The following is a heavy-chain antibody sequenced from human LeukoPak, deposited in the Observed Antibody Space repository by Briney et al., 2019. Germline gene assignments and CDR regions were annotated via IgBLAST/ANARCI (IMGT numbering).Heavy chain of an antibody. CDR1: GFTFSRYA. CDR2: ISGSGGST. Sequence: GGSLRLSCAASGFTFSRYAMSWVRQAPGKGLEWVSGISGSGGSTYYADSVRGRFTISRDNSKNTLFLQMSRLRAEYTAVYYCAKGRENCGGDCAQYYFDYWGQGTLVTVSS. V-gene: IGHV3-23*01. CDR3: AKGRENCGGDCAQYYFDY. D-gene: IGHD2-21*02. J-gene: IGHJ4*02.